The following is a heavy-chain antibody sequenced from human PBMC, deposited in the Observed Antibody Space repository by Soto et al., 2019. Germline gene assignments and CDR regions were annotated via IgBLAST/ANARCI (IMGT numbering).Heavy chain of an antibody. Sequence: GASVKVSCKASGYTFTSYGISWVRQAPGQGLEWMGWISAYNGNTNYAQKLQGRVTMTTDTSTSTAYMELRSLRSDDTAVYYCSVYYYDSSGYYQPNDYWGQGTLVTVSS. J-gene: IGHJ4*02. V-gene: IGHV1-18*04. CDR1: GYTFTSYG. CDR3: SVYYYDSSGYYQPNDY. D-gene: IGHD3-22*01. CDR2: ISAYNGNT.